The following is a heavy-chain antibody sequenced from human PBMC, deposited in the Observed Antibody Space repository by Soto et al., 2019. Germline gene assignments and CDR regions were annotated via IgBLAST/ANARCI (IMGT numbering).Heavy chain of an antibody. Sequence: QVQLVQSGAEMKKPGSSVKVSCQSSGGTFNTYAMNWVQQAPGQGPEWMGDISTMFGAANYAPKFQGRVTITADESTGTSYMQLSSLLSEDTPLYFCAREVQVHTPAFVYWGQGTLVSVSS. J-gene: IGHJ4*02. CDR1: GGTFNTYA. CDR2: ISTMFGAA. D-gene: IGHD2-15*01. V-gene: IGHV1-69*19. CDR3: AREVQVHTPAFVY.